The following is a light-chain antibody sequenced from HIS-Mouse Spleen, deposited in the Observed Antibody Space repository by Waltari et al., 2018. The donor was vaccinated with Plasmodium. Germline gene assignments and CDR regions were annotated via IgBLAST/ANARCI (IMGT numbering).Light chain of an antibody. Sequence: QSVLTQPPSVSAAPGQKVTISCSGSSSTIGNNSLSWYQQLPGTAPKLLIYDNNKRPSGIPDRFSGSKSGTSATLGITGLQTGDEADYYCGTWDSSLSAGVFGGGTKLTVL. CDR1: SSTIGNNS. CDR3: GTWDSSLSAGV. V-gene: IGLV1-51*01. CDR2: DNN. J-gene: IGLJ3*02.